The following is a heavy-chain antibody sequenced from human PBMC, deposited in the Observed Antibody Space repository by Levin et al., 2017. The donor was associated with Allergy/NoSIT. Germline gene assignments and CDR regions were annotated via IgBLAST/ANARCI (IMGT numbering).Heavy chain of an antibody. D-gene: IGHD1-7*01. Sequence: PSETLSLTCAVYGGSFSGYYWSWIRQPPGKGLEWIGEINHSGSTNYNPSLKSRVTISVDTSKNQFSLKLSSVTAADTAVYYCARDTRYNWNYFPSPQYYFDYWGQGTLVTVSS. CDR1: GGSFSGYY. J-gene: IGHJ4*02. CDR2: INHSGST. CDR3: ARDTRYNWNYFPSPQYYFDY. V-gene: IGHV4-34*01.